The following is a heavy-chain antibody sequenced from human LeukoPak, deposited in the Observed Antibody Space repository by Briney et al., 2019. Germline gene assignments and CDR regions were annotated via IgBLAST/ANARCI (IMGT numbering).Heavy chain of an antibody. D-gene: IGHD3-22*01. V-gene: IGHV3-30*04. CDR2: ISYDGSNE. CDR1: GFTFSSYV. J-gene: IGHJ4*02. CDR3: ARGFPPRRSYDSSGYYSYSFDY. Sequence: GGSLRLSCAASGFTFSSYVMHWVRQAPGKGLEWVAIISYDGSNEYYADSVKGRFTISRDNSKNTLYLQMNSLRSDDTAVYYCARGFPPRRSYDSSGYYSYSFDYWGQGTLVTVSS.